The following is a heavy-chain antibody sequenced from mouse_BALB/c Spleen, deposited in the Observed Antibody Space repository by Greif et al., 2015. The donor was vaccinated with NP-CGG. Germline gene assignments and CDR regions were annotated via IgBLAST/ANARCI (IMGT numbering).Heavy chain of an antibody. Sequence: VKLMESGAELVKPGTSVKLSCKASGYNFTSYWINWVKLRPGQGLEWIGDIYPGSGSTNYNEKFKSKATLTVDTSSSTAYMQLSSLASEDSALYYCAIGYDLDYWGQGTTLTVSS. CDR3: AIGYDLDY. J-gene: IGHJ2*01. CDR2: IYPGSGST. D-gene: IGHD2-2*01. CDR1: GYNFTSYW. V-gene: IGHV1-55*01.